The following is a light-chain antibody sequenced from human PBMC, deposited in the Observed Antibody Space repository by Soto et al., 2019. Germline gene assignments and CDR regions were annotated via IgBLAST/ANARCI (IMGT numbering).Light chain of an antibody. Sequence: MTQSALSLPAPPCEPAPISCISHQSLLNSDDGNTYLDWYLQKPGQSPRLLIYTRSYRASGVPDRFSGSGSGTDFTLKISRVEADDVGVYYCMHRIEFPMTFGQGTRLEIK. J-gene: IGKJ5*01. CDR1: QSLLNSDDGNTY. CDR2: TRS. V-gene: IGKV2-40*01. CDR3: MHRIEFPMT.